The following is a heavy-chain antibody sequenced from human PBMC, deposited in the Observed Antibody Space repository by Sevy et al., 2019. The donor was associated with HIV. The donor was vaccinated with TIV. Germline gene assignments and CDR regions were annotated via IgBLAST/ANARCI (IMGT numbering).Heavy chain of an antibody. CDR1: GFTFSTYM. J-gene: IGHJ3*01. Sequence: GGSLRLSCAASGFTFSTYMMNWVRQAPGKGLEWVSSISGSSNYIYYADSVKGRFTISRDNAKNSLFLQMNSLRLEDTAVYYCARPYGSGSWEAFDLWGQGTMVTVSS. D-gene: IGHD3-10*01. V-gene: IGHV3-21*01. CDR2: ISGSSNYI. CDR3: ARPYGSGSWEAFDL.